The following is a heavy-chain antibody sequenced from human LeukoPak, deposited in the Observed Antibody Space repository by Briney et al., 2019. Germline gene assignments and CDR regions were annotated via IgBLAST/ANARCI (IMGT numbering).Heavy chain of an antibody. V-gene: IGHV3-33*01. J-gene: IGHJ4*02. CDR1: GFTFSSYG. Sequence: GGSLRLSCAASGFTFSSYGMHWVRQAPGKGLEWVAVIWYDGSNKYYADSVKGRFTISRDNARNSLYLQINSLRADDTAVYYCARDAKYYHDSSGYHWGQGTLVTVSS. D-gene: IGHD3-22*01. CDR3: ARDAKYYHDSSGYH. CDR2: IWYDGSNK.